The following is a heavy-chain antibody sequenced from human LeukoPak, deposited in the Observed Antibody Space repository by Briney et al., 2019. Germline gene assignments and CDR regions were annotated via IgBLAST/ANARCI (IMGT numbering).Heavy chain of an antibody. V-gene: IGHV4-59*01. J-gene: IGHJ4*02. D-gene: IGHD1-26*01. CDR1: GGSISSYY. Sequence: PSETLSLTCTVSGGSISSYYWSWIRQPPGKGLEWIGYIYYSGSTNYNPSLKSRVTISVDTSKNQFSLKLSSVTAADTAVYYCARDKGGSYKNWGQGTLVTVSS. CDR2: IYYSGST. CDR3: ARDKGGSYKN.